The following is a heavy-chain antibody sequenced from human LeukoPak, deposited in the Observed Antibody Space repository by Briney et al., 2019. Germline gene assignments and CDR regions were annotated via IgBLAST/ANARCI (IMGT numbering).Heavy chain of an antibody. CDR1: GFTVSSNY. Sequence: PGGSLRLSCAASGFTVSSNYMSWVRQAPGKGLEWVSVIYSGGSTYYADSVKGRFNISRDNSKNTLYLQMNSLRAEDTAVYYCARDLGVPAARFYSYGMDVWGQGTTVTVSS. CDR2: IYSGGST. D-gene: IGHD2-2*01. CDR3: ARDLGVPAARFYSYGMDV. V-gene: IGHV3-66*01. J-gene: IGHJ6*02.